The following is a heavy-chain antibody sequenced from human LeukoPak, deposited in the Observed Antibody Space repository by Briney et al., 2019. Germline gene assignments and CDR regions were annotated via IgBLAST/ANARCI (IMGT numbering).Heavy chain of an antibody. CDR1: GYTFASYG. J-gene: IGHJ4*02. D-gene: IGHD3-9*01. CDR2: ISAYNGNT. V-gene: IGHV1-18*01. Sequence: ASVQVSCNASGYTFASYGSRCVRQAPGQGLEWMGWISAYNGNTNYAQKLQGRVTMTTDTSTSTAYMELRSLRSDDTAVYYCAREAHYDILTGYSPLDYWGQGTLVTVSS. CDR3: AREAHYDILTGYSPLDY.